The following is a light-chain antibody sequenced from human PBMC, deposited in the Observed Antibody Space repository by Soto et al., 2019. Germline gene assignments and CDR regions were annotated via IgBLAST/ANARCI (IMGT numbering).Light chain of an antibody. J-gene: IGKJ5*01. CDR2: GAS. CDR1: RTIMNN. Sequence: IVMTQSPATLSVSPGERATLSCRASRTIMNNLAWYQQKPGQAPRLLIYGASSRATGIPDRFSGSGSGTDFTLTISRLEPEDFAVYYCQQYGSSITFGQGTRLEIK. V-gene: IGKV3-20*01. CDR3: QQYGSSIT.